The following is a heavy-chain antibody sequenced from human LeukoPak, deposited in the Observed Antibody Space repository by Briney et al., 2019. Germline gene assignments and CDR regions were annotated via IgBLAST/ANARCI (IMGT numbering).Heavy chain of an antibody. CDR2: IWYDGSNK. D-gene: IGHD1-26*01. CDR1: GFTFSSYG. Sequence: GGSLRLSCAASGFTFSSYGMHWVRQAPGKGLEWVAVIWYDGSNKYYADSVKGRFTISRDNSKNTLYLQMNSLRAEDTAVYYCAKSLIKWELLGYWGQGTLVTVSS. J-gene: IGHJ4*02. CDR3: AKSLIKWELLGY. V-gene: IGHV3-33*06.